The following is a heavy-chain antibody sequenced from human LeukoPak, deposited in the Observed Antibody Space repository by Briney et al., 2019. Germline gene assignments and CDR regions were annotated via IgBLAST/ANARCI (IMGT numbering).Heavy chain of an antibody. Sequence: ASVKVSCKASGGTFSSYAISWVRQAPGQGLEWMGRIIPIFGTANYAQKFQGRVTITTDESTSTAYMELSSLRSEDTAVYYCAGGSGHDTVRFNYWGQGTLVTVSS. D-gene: IGHD3-3*01. CDR1: GGTFSSYA. V-gene: IGHV1-69*05. CDR2: IIPIFGTA. J-gene: IGHJ4*02. CDR3: AGGSGHDTVRFNY.